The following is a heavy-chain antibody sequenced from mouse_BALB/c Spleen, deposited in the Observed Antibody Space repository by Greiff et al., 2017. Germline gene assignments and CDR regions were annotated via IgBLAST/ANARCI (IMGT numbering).Heavy chain of an antibody. Sequence: EVRLMESGPGLVKPSQSLSLTCTVTGYSITSDYAWNWIRQFPGNKLEWMGYISYSGSTSYNPSLKSRISITRDTSKNQFFLQLNSVTTEDTATYYCARGWLLRRTWFAYWGQGTLVTVSA. CDR3: ARGWLLRRTWFAY. D-gene: IGHD2-3*01. V-gene: IGHV3-2*02. CDR2: ISYSGST. CDR1: GYSITSDYA. J-gene: IGHJ3*01.